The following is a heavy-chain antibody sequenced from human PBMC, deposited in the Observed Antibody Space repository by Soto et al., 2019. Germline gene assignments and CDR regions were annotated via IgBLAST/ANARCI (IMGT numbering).Heavy chain of an antibody. CDR2: ISGSGGST. CDR1: GFTFSSYA. CDR3: AKDASNDYGDYGVLGAFDI. V-gene: IGHV3-23*01. Sequence: EMQLLESGGGLVQPGGSLRLSCAASGFTFSSYAMSWVRQAPGKGLEWVSAISGSGGSTYYADSVKGRFTISRDNSKNTLYLQMNSLRAEDTAVYYCAKDASNDYGDYGVLGAFDIWGQGTMVTVSS. D-gene: IGHD4-17*01. J-gene: IGHJ3*02.